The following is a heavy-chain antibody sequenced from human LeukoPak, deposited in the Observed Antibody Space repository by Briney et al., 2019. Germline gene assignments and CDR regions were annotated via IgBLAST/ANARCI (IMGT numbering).Heavy chain of an antibody. CDR3: ARDHVTPRPHDAFDI. CDR1: GYTFTSYG. V-gene: IGHV1-18*01. CDR2: ISAYNGNT. Sequence: ASVKVSCKASGYTFTSYGISWVRQAPGQGLEGMGWISAYNGNTNYAQKLQGRVTMTTDTSTSTAYMELRSLRSDDTAVYYCARDHVTPRPHDAFDIWGQGTMVTVSS. J-gene: IGHJ3*02. D-gene: IGHD2-21*02.